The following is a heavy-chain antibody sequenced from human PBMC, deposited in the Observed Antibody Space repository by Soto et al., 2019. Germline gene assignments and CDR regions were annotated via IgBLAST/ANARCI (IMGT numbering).Heavy chain of an antibody. CDR3: ARGPRQQRVPGWFDP. CDR1: GFTFSSYA. V-gene: IGHV3-30-3*01. D-gene: IGHD6-13*01. J-gene: IGHJ5*02. Sequence: QVQLVESGGGVVQPGRSLRLSCAASGFTFSSYAMHWVRQAPGKGLEWVAVISYDGSNKYYADSVKGRFTISRDNSQNSMYMQMNRLIAEDTAVYYCARGPRQQRVPGWFDPWGQGTLVTVSS. CDR2: ISYDGSNK.